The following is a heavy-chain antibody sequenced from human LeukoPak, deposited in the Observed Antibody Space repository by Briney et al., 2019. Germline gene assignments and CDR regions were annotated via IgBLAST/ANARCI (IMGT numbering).Heavy chain of an antibody. CDR1: GYTFTGYY. Sequence: ASVKVSCKASGYTFTGYYMHWVRQAPGQGLEWMGRINPNSGGTNYAQKFQGRVTMTWDTSISTAYMELSRLRSDDTAVYYCARVHYYGSGSYYSFGYWGQGTLVTVSS. V-gene: IGHV1-2*06. CDR3: ARVHYYGSGSYYSFGY. CDR2: INPNSGGT. D-gene: IGHD3-10*01. J-gene: IGHJ4*02.